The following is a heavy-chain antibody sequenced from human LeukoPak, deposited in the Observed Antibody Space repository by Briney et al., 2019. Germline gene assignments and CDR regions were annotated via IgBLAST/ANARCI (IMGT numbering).Heavy chain of an antibody. CDR1: GFTVSTYW. D-gene: IGHD2-8*02. CDR2: LSPDGSSS. CDR3: ARGTDGSDAFDI. Sequence: GGSLRLSCAASGFTVSTYWMHWVRQAPGKGLVWVSRLSPDGSSSVYADSVKGRFTISRDNAKNSLYLQMNSLRDEDTAVYYCARGTDGSDAFDIWGQGTMVTVSS. J-gene: IGHJ3*02. V-gene: IGHV3-74*01.